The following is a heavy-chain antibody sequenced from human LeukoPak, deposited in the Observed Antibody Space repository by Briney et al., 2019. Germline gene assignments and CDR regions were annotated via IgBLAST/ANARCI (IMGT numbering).Heavy chain of an antibody. CDR2: IYYSGST. Sequence: PSETLSLTCTVSGGSISSGDYYWSWIRQPPGKGLEWIGYIYYSGSTYYNPSLKSRVTISVDTSKNQFSLKLSSVTAADTAVYYCVAYGSGDYYYYYGMDVWGQGTTVTVSS. D-gene: IGHD3-16*01. CDR3: VAYGSGDYYYYYGMDV. V-gene: IGHV4-30-4*01. J-gene: IGHJ6*02. CDR1: GGSISSGDYY.